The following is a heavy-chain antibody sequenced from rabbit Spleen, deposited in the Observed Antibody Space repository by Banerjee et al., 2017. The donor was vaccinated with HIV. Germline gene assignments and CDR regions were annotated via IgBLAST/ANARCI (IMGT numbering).Heavy chain of an antibody. Sequence: QSLEESGGDLVKPGASLTLTCTASGFTISSSYWICWVRQAPGKGLERIACIYAGSSGSTYYASWAKGRFTISKTSSTTVTLQMTSLTAADTATYFCARDGAGGSYFALWGPGTLVTVS. J-gene: IGHJ4*01. CDR1: GFTISSSYW. CDR2: IYAGSSGST. CDR3: ARDGAGGSYFAL. D-gene: IGHD8-1*01. V-gene: IGHV1S40*01.